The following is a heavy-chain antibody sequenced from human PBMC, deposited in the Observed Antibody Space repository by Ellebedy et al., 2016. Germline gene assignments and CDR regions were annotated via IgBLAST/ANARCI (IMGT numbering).Heavy chain of an antibody. CDR3: VTRPNGAFDF. D-gene: IGHD4/OR15-4a*01. Sequence: GESLKISXAASGFSFSNVWMNWVRQAPGKGLELVSLIYGGGASYYADSVKGRFTISRDSSKKTLYLQMSGLGAEDTAMYYCVTRPNGAFDFWGQGTMVTVSS. V-gene: IGHV3-53*01. CDR2: IYGGGAS. J-gene: IGHJ3*01. CDR1: GFSFSNVW.